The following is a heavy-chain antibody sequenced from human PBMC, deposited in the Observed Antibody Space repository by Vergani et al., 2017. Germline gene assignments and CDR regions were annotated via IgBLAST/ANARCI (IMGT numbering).Heavy chain of an antibody. CDR1: GFTFSSDA. Sequence: EVQLLESGGGLVQPGESLRLSCAASGFTFSSDAMSWVRQAPGKGLEWVSGIYSGGSTYYADSVKGRFTISRDNSKNTLYLQMNSLRAEDTAVYYCAREDPRGMDVWGQGTTVTVSS. CDR2: IYSGGST. V-gene: IGHV3-23*03. J-gene: IGHJ6*02. CDR3: AREDPRGMDV.